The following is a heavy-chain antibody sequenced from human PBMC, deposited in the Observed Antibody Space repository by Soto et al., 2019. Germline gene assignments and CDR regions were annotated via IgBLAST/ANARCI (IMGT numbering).Heavy chain of an antibody. CDR3: ARALDKPPVGLYFDT. J-gene: IGHJ4*02. D-gene: IGHD2-15*01. V-gene: IGHV1-69*06. Sequence: QVQLVQSWAEVKNPASSVKVSCNTSGGTFNSYLIAWVRQATGQGLEWMGGIIPAFGTAKYAQKFQGRVTITADKSTTTAYMELRTLTSEDTAVYYCARALDKPPVGLYFDTWGQGTLVTVSS. CDR1: GGTFNSYL. CDR2: IIPAFGTA.